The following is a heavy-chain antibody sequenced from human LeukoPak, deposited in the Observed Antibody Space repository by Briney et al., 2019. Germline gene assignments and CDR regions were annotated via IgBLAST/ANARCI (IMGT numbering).Heavy chain of an antibody. J-gene: IGHJ4*02. V-gene: IGHV1-69*01. CDR1: GGTLSSYA. Sequence: AASVKVSCKASGGTLSSYAISWVRQAPGQGLEWMGGIIPILGTANYAQKFQGRVTITADESTSTAYMELSSLRSEDTAVYYCARLYDYGDYVGSGWGQGTLVTVSS. D-gene: IGHD4-17*01. CDR2: IIPILGTA. CDR3: ARLYDYGDYVGSG.